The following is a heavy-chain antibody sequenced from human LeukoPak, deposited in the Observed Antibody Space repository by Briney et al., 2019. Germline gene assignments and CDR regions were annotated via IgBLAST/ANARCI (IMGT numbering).Heavy chain of an antibody. CDR1: GFTFSNYA. CDR2: ISGSGGST. V-gene: IGHV3-23*01. CDR3: AKEQQLVTGVWYCMDV. D-gene: IGHD6-13*01. Sequence: GGSLRLSCAASGFTFSNYAMSWVRQAPGKGLEWVSAISGSGGSTYYADSVRGRFTISRDNSKNTLYLQMNSLRAEDTAVYYCAKEQQLVTGVWYCMDVWGKGTTVTVSS. J-gene: IGHJ6*03.